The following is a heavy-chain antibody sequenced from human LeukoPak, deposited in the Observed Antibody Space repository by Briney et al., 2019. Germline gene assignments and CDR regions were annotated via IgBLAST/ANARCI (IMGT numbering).Heavy chain of an antibody. D-gene: IGHD3-10*01. J-gene: IGHJ4*02. V-gene: IGHV4-38-2*02. CDR1: GYSISSGYY. CDR3: ASAPPSGFTRFDY. Sequence: PSETLSLTCTVSGYSISSGYYWGWIRQPPGKGLEWIGSIYHSGSTYYNPSLKSRGTISVDTSKNQFSLKLSSVTAADTAVYYCASAPPSGFTRFDYWGQGTLVTVSS. CDR2: IYHSGST.